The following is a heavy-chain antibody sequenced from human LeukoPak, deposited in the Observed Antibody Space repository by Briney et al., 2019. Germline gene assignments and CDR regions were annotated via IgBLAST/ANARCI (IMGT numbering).Heavy chain of an antibody. Sequence: SVKVSCKASGGTFSSYAISWVRQAPGQGLEWMGGIIPIFGTANYAQKFQGRVTITADESTSTGYMELSSLRSEGTAVYYCARETTVVTPGKFDYWGQGTLVTVSS. CDR1: GGTFSSYA. CDR2: IIPIFGTA. V-gene: IGHV1-69*01. D-gene: IGHD4-23*01. J-gene: IGHJ4*02. CDR3: ARETTVVTPGKFDY.